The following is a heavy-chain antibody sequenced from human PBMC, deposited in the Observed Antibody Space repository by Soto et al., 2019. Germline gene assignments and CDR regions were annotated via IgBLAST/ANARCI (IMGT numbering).Heavy chain of an antibody. CDR1: GYTFPSYG. V-gene: IGHV1-18*04. CDR3: ARDYRSRGGGVNANV. J-gene: IGHJ6*02. D-gene: IGHD3-16*01. CDR2: ISAYNGNT. Sequence: QVQLVQSGAEVKKPGASVKVSCKASGYTFPSYGIGWVGRAPGQGLEGMGWISAYNGNTNYAQKLQGRVTMTTDTSTSTAYMELRSLRSDDTAVYYCARDYRSRGGGVNANVWGQGTTVTVSS.